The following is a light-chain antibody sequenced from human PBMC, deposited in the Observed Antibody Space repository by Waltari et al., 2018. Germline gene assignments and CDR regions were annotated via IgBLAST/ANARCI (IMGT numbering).Light chain of an antibody. CDR2: EVT. Sequence: QSALTQPASVSGSPGQSITISCTGTSSDVGGYNFVSWYQQHPGKAPKLMIYEVTNRPPGVSDRFSGSKSGNTASLTISGLQVEDEADYYCTSYTSTSTLVFGGGTKLTVL. CDR3: TSYTSTSTLV. V-gene: IGLV2-14*01. J-gene: IGLJ3*02. CDR1: SSDVGGYNF.